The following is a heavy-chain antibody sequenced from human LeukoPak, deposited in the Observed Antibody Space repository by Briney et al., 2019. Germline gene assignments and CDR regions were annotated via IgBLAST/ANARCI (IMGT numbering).Heavy chain of an antibody. D-gene: IGHD2-15*01. CDR1: GFTFSSYA. J-gene: IGHJ4*02. Sequence: GGSLRLSCAASGFTFSSYAMSWVRQAPGKGLEWVAVISYDGSNKYYADSVKGRFTISRDNSKNTLYLQMNSLRAEDTAVYYCARGQDGLLQPNFDYWGQGTLVTVSS. V-gene: IGHV3-30-3*01. CDR3: ARGQDGLLQPNFDY. CDR2: ISYDGSNK.